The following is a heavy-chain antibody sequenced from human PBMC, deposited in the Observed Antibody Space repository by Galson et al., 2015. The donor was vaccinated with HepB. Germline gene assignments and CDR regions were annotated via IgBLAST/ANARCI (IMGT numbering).Heavy chain of an antibody. CDR3: ARAQGYYYDSGGYPLHY. Sequence: SVKVSCKASGGTFSSYTISWVRQAPGQGLEWMGGILPIFGTANYAQNFQGRVTITADESTSTAYMELSSLRSEDTAVYYCARAQGYYYDSGGYPLHYWGQGTLVTVSS. V-gene: IGHV1-69*13. CDR2: ILPIFGTA. J-gene: IGHJ4*02. CDR1: GGTFSSYT. D-gene: IGHD3-22*01.